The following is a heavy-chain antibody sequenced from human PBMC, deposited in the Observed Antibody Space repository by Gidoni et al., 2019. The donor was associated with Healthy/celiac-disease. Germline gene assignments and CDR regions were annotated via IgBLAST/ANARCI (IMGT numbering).Heavy chain of an antibody. J-gene: IGHJ3*02. CDR3: ARASLLDSMTHDAFDI. CDR2: IYYSGST. D-gene: IGHD1-1*01. Sequence: IRQPPGKGLEWIGYIYYSGSTNYNPSLKSRVTISVDTSKNQFSLKLSSVTAADTAVYYCARASLLDSMTHDAFDIWGQGTMVTVSS. V-gene: IGHV4-59*01.